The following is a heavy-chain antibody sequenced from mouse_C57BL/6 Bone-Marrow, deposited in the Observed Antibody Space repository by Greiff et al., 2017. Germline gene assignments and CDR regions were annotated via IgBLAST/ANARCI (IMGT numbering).Heavy chain of an antibody. V-gene: IGHV1-55*01. J-gene: IGHJ3*01. CDR3: ASNDGYLAWFAY. Sequence: QVQLQQPGAELVKPGASVKMSCKASGYTFTSYWITWVKQRPGQGLEWIGDIYPGSGSTNYNEKFKSKATLTVDTSSSTAYMQLRSLTSEDSAVYYCASNDGYLAWFAYWGQGTLVTVSA. CDR2: IYPGSGST. D-gene: IGHD2-3*01. CDR1: GYTFTSYW.